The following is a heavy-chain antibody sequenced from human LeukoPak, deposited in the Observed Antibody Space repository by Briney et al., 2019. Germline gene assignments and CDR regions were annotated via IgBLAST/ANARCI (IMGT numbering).Heavy chain of an antibody. D-gene: IGHD3-22*01. Sequence: GGSLRLSCAASGFTFSSHWMHWVRQAPGKGLVWVSRIDSDGSTTSYADSVKGRFTISRDNAKNTLYLQMNSLRAEDTALYYCAREDYYDSFDIWGQGTMVTVSS. CDR3: AREDYYDSFDI. J-gene: IGHJ3*02. V-gene: IGHV3-74*01. CDR1: GFTFSSHW. CDR2: IDSDGSTT.